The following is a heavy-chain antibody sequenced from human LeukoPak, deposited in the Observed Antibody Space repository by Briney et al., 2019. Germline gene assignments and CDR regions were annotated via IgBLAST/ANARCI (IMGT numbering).Heavy chain of an antibody. D-gene: IGHD7-27*01. V-gene: IGHV3-74*01. J-gene: IGHJ4*02. Sequence: PGGSLRLSCAASVFTFSNHWMHLVRLAPGKGLVWVARINSDGSDTSHADSVDGRFTISRDNAKDTLYVQMNSLRVEDTAVYYCARNNWGIDYWGQGTLVGVSS. CDR1: VFTFSNHW. CDR2: INSDGSDT. CDR3: ARNNWGIDY.